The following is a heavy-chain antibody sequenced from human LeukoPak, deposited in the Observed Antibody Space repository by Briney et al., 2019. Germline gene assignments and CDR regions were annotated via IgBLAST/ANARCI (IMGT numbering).Heavy chain of an antibody. Sequence: GGSLRLSCAASGFTFSSYAMHWVRQAPGKGLEWVSGISWNGGILGYADSVKGRFTISRDNAKNSLYLQMNSLRAEDTALYYCAKGDDGSGTYYNVRYFDSWGQGTLVTVSS. CDR3: AKGDDGSGTYYNVRYFDS. CDR1: GFTFSSYA. CDR2: ISWNGGIL. J-gene: IGHJ4*02. V-gene: IGHV3-9*01. D-gene: IGHD3-10*01.